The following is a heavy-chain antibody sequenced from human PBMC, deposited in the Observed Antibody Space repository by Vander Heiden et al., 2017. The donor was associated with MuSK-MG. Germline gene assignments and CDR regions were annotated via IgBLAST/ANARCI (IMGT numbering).Heavy chain of an antibody. J-gene: IGHJ6*03. CDR1: GFTFGDYA. Sequence: GGGLVQPGRSLRLSCTASGFTFGDYAMSWVRQAPGKGLEWVGFIRSKAYGGTTEYAASVKGRFTISREESKSIAYLQMNSLKTEDTAVYYCTSSRGSDYDFWSGYRSYYDYYYYMDVWCKGTTVTVSS. D-gene: IGHD3-3*01. CDR3: TSSRGSDYDFWSGYRSYYDYYYYMDV. CDR2: IRSKAYGGTT. V-gene: IGHV3-49*04.